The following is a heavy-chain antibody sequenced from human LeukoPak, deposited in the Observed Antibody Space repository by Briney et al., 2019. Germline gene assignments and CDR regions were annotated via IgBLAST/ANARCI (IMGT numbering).Heavy chain of an antibody. D-gene: IGHD3-22*01. CDR2: IYYSGST. V-gene: IGHV4-59*01. Sequence: SETLSLTCIVSGGSISGYYWSWLRQPPGKGLEWLGYIYYSGSTNYNPSLKSRVAISVDTSKNQFSLKLSSVTAADTAVYYCARINYYDSSGYFYDDYWGQGTLVTVSS. J-gene: IGHJ4*02. CDR3: ARINYYDSSGYFYDDY. CDR1: GGSISGYY.